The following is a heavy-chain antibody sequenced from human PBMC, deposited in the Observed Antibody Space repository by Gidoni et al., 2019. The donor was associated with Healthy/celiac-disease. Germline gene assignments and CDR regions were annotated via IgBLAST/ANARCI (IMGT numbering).Heavy chain of an antibody. CDR3: AKLVPAANGLDY. D-gene: IGHD2-2*01. CDR2: ISYDGSNK. CDR1: GFTFSSHG. V-gene: IGHV3-30*18. Sequence: QVQLVESGGCVVQPGRSLRLPCAASGFTFSSHGMHWVRQAPGKGLEWVAVISYDGSNKYYADSVKVRFTISRDDSKNTLYLQMNSLRAEDTAVYYCAKLVPAANGLDYWGQGTLVTVSS. J-gene: IGHJ4*02.